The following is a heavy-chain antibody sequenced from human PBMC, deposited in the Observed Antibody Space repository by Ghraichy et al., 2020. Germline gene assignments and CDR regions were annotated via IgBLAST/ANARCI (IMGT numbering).Heavy chain of an antibody. D-gene: IGHD6-13*01. V-gene: IGHV3-21*01. J-gene: IGHJ4*02. CDR3: ARDYQAAAHFDY. CDR1: GFTFSSYS. Sequence: GESLNISCAASGFTFSSYSMNWVRQAPGKGLEWVSSISSSSSYIYYADSVKGRFTISRDNAKNSLYLQMNSLRAEDTAVYYCARDYQAAAHFDYWGQGTLVTVSS. CDR2: ISSSSSYI.